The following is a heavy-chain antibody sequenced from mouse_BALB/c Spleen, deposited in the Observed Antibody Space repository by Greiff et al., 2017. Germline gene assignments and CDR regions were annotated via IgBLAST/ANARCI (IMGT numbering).Heavy chain of an antibody. D-gene: IGHD1-1*01. CDR3: ARHDGSSYDYFDY. CDR2: ISSGGSYT. J-gene: IGHJ2*01. CDR1: GFTFSSYG. Sequence: EVKLVESGGDLVKPGGSLKLSCAASGFTFSSYGMSWVRQTPDKRLEWVATISSGGSYTYYPDSVKGRFTISRDNATNTLYLQMSSLKSEDTAMYYCARHDGSSYDYFDYWGQGTTLTVSS. V-gene: IGHV5-6*01.